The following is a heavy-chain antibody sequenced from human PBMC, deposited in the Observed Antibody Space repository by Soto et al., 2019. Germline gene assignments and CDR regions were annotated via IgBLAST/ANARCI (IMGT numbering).Heavy chain of an antibody. D-gene: IGHD1-26*01. CDR3: VRGISGSYSDLDY. CDR2: IKPDGSEK. Sequence: EVQLVESGGGLVQPGGSLRLPCAASGFTFPSYWMSWVRQAPGEGLEWVANIKPDGSEKYYVDSVKGRFTISRDNAKNLLYLQMNSLRAEDTAVYYCVRGISGSYSDLDYWGQGTLVTVSS. J-gene: IGHJ4*02. CDR1: GFTFPSYW. V-gene: IGHV3-7*01.